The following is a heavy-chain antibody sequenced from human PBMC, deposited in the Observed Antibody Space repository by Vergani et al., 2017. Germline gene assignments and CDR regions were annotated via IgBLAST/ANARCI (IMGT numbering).Heavy chain of an antibody. CDR2: IDHTGRP. J-gene: IGHJ6*03. V-gene: IGHV4-34*01. D-gene: IGHD4-11*01. Sequence: QVQLQQWGGGLLKPSETLSLTCVVNGGSFTSYHWTWLRHSPGEGLEWVGDIDHTGRPDYNLFLKSQLTISVDKSQNQFSLTLNSVTATDTAIYFCARVNTETNGHRYYYYYMDVWGQGTAVTVS. CDR3: ARVNTETNGHRYYYYYMDV. CDR1: GGSFTSYH.